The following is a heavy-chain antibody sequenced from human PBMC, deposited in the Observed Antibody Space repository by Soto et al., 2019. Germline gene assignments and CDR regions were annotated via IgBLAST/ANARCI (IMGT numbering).Heavy chain of an antibody. J-gene: IGHJ4*02. Sequence: QVQLVESGGGVVQPGRSLRLSCAASGFTFSSYGMHWVRQAPGKGLEWVAVISYDGSNKYYADSVKGRFTISRDNSKNTLYLQMNSLRAEDTAVYYCAKDNGLLRFGELCLDYWGQGTLVTVSS. V-gene: IGHV3-30*18. CDR3: AKDNGLLRFGELCLDY. CDR2: ISYDGSNK. CDR1: GFTFSSYG. D-gene: IGHD3-10*01.